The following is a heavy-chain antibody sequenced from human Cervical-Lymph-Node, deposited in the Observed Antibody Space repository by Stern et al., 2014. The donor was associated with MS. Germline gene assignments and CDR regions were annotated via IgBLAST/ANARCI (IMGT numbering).Heavy chain of an antibody. J-gene: IGHJ6*02. Sequence: QVKLVQSGAEVKKPGASVKVSCKFSGYTLTELSVHWVRQAPGKGLEWMGRFDPEDGETIYAQKFQGRVTMTENTSTDTAYMELSSLRSEDTAVYYCATSFYYDILTGYSTPGDYYYGMDVWGQGTTVTVSS. CDR1: GYTLTELS. D-gene: IGHD3-9*01. CDR3: ATSFYYDILTGYSTPGDYYYGMDV. V-gene: IGHV1-24*01. CDR2: FDPEDGET.